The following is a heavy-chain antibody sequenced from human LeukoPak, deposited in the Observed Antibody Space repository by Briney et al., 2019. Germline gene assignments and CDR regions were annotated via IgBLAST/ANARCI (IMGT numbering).Heavy chain of an antibody. V-gene: IGHV3-30*04. CDR2: TSYDGTNK. D-gene: IGHD3-22*01. Sequence: GGSLRLSCAASGFTFTSYTMHWVRQAPGKGLEWVAATSYDGTNKYYADSVKGRFTISRDNSNNTLYLQMNSLRAEDTAVYYCAKSDGLYYDSSGYRRYFDYWGQGTLVTVSS. CDR3: AKSDGLYYDSSGYRRYFDY. CDR1: GFTFTSYT. J-gene: IGHJ4*02.